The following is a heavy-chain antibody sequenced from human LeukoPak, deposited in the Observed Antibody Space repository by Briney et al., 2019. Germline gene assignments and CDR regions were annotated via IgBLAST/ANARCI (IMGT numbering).Heavy chain of an antibody. CDR1: GGSISSGSYY. V-gene: IGHV4-61*02. CDR2: IYTSGST. D-gene: IGHD3-10*01. J-gene: IGHJ4*02. Sequence: KTSETLSLTCTVSGGSISSGSYYWSWIRQPAGKGLEWIGRIYTSGSTNYNPSLKSRVTISVDTSKNQFSLKLSSVTAADTAVYYCVSGGFGAFDYWGQGALVTVSS. CDR3: VSGGFGAFDY.